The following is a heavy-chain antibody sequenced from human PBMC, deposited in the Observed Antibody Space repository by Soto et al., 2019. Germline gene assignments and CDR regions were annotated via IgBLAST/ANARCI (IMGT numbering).Heavy chain of an antibody. V-gene: IGHV3-23*01. D-gene: IGHD3-22*01. J-gene: IGHJ4*02. CDR3: AKEYYDSSGYYNKWVPVRSYFDY. Sequence: GGSLRLSRAASGFTCSSYAMSWVRQAPGKGLEWVSAISGSGGSTYYADSVKGRFTISRDNSKNTLYLQMNSLRAEDTAVYYCAKEYYDSSGYYNKWVPVRSYFDYWGQGTLVTSPQ. CDR2: ISGSGGST. CDR1: GFTCSSYA.